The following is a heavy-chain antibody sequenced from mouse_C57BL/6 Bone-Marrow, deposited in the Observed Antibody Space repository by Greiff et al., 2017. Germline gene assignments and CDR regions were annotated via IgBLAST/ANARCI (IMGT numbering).Heavy chain of an antibody. V-gene: IGHV5-4*01. CDR1: GFTFSSYA. CDR3: ARTWGTTPWAY. J-gene: IGHJ3*01. D-gene: IGHD2-13*01. Sequence: EVHLVESGGGLVKPGGSLKLSCAASGFTFSSYAMSWVSQTPEKRLEWVANISDGGSYTYYTDNVKGRFTISGDNAKNNLYLQMSNLNSEDTALYYCARTWGTTPWAYWGQGTLVTVSA. CDR2: ISDGGSYT.